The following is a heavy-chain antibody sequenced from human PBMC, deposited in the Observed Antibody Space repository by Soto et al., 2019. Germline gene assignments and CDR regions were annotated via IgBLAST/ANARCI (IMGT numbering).Heavy chain of an antibody. D-gene: IGHD1-20*01. Sequence: QVQLQESGPGLVKPWETLSLTCSVSGGSISNHYWSWIRQPPGKGLEWIGYIYYNGNTNYNPSLKSRVTMSVDTSRNQISLKLTTVTAADTAVYYCTRVNWYSEYWGQGTLLTVSS. CDR2: IYYNGNT. CDR1: GGSISNHY. J-gene: IGHJ4*02. V-gene: IGHV4-59*11. CDR3: TRVNWYSEY.